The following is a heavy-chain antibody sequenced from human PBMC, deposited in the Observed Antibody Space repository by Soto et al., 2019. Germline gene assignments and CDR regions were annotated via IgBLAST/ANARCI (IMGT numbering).Heavy chain of an antibody. Sequence: QVQLVESGGGVVQPGTSLRLSCAASGFTFSKHGMHWVRQAPGKGLEWMAVIVADGRSQHYADSVKGRFTISRDNSKNTLFLQMNGLRAEDTAVYYCAREDDYVDNGLDYWGQGTLVTVSS. CDR1: GFTFSKHG. CDR3: AREDDYVDNGLDY. J-gene: IGHJ4*02. D-gene: IGHD4-17*01. CDR2: IVADGRSQ. V-gene: IGHV3-33*01.